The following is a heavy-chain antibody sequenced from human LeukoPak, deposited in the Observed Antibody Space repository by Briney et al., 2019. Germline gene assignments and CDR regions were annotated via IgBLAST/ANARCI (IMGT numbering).Heavy chain of an antibody. J-gene: IGHJ3*02. Sequence: GGSLRLSCAASGFTFSSYSMNWVRQAPGKGLEWVSSISSSSSYIYYADSVKGRFTISRDNAKNSLYLQMNSLRAEDTAVYYCARDDSIAAAGFIWGQGTMVTVSS. CDR3: ARDDSIAAAGFI. CDR1: GFTFSSYS. V-gene: IGHV3-21*01. D-gene: IGHD6-13*01. CDR2: ISSSSSYI.